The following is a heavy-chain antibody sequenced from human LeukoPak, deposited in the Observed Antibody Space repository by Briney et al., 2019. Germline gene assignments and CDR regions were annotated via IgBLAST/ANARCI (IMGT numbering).Heavy chain of an antibody. CDR3: ARDFYGSGSSPLGFDP. J-gene: IGHJ5*02. V-gene: IGHV4-31*01. CDR1: GVSISSGVYY. CDR2: ISSSGIT. D-gene: IGHD3-10*01. Sequence: SETLSLTCTVSGVSISSGVYYWTWIRQLPGKDLEWIGYISSSGITKYNPFLKSQFTVSSDTSKNQFSLKLTSVTAADTGMYYCARDFYGSGSSPLGFDPWGQGTLVTVSS.